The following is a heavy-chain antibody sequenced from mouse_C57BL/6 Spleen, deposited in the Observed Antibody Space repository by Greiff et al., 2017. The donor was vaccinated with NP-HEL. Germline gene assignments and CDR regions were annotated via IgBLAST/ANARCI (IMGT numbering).Heavy chain of an antibody. CDR2: INYDGSST. CDR3: ARDWELDY. Sequence: EVMLVESEGGLVQPGSSMKLSCTASGFTFSDYYMAWVRQVPEKGLEWVANINYDGSSTYYLDSLKSRFIISRDNAKNILYLQMSSLKSEDTATYYCARDWELDYWGQGTTLTVSS. D-gene: IGHD4-1*01. CDR1: GFTFSDYY. V-gene: IGHV5-16*01. J-gene: IGHJ2*01.